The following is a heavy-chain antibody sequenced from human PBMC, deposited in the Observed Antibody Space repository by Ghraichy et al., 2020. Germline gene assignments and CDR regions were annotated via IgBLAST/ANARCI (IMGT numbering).Heavy chain of an antibody. D-gene: IGHD4-11*01. CDR2: IIPIFGTA. CDR3: ARVWAHTVTTYTYAFDY. Sequence: SVKVSCKASGGTFSSYAISWVRQAPGQGLEWMGGIIPIFGTANYAQKFQGRVTITADESTSTAYMELSSLRSEDTAVYYCARVWAHTVTTYTYAFDYWGQGTLVTVSS. CDR1: GGTFSSYA. J-gene: IGHJ4*02. V-gene: IGHV1-69*13.